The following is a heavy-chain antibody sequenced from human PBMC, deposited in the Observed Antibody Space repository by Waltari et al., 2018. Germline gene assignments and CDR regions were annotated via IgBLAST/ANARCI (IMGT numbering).Heavy chain of an antibody. J-gene: IGHJ4*02. D-gene: IGHD2-15*01. CDR1: GASIRSTSW. CDR3: AADRGNGLYFDY. Sequence: QVQLQESGPGLVKPSGTPSLTCAVSGASIRSTSWWSWFRQSPGKGPEWIGQINHSGRTYSTPSLKSRITISVDKSKNQFSLNLSSVNDADTAVYYCAADRGNGLYFDYWGQGTLVTVSS. CDR2: INHSGRT. V-gene: IGHV4-4*02.